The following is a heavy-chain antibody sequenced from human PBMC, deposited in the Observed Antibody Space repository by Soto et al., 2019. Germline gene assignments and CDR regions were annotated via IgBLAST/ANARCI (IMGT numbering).Heavy chain of an antibody. V-gene: IGHV3-48*02. CDR3: ARGTALWFGELFY. D-gene: IGHD3-10*01. Sequence: PGGSLRLSSAASGFTFSSYSMNWVRQAPGKGLEWVSYISSSSSTKYYADSVKGRFTISRDNAKNSLYLQMNSLRDEDTAVYYCARGTALWFGELFYWGQGTLVTVSS. CDR2: ISSSSSTK. J-gene: IGHJ4*02. CDR1: GFTFSSYS.